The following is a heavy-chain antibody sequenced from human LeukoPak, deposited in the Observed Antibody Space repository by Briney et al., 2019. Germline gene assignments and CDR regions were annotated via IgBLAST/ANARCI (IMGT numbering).Heavy chain of an antibody. V-gene: IGHV3-7*01. CDR2: IQQDGSEK. Sequence: GGSLRLSCAASGFTFSSYWMSWVRQAPGKGLEWVANIQQDGSEKYYVDSVKGRFTISRDNAKNTLYLQMDSLRAEDTAVYYCARDRYYGGDSHAFDIWGQGTMVTVSS. CDR3: ARDRYYGGDSHAFDI. J-gene: IGHJ3*02. CDR1: GFTFSSYW. D-gene: IGHD4-23*01.